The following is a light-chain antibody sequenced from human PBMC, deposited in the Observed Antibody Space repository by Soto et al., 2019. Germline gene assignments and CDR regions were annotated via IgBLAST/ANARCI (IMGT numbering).Light chain of an antibody. Sequence: DIQLTQSPSFLSASVGDRVTITCRASQGISSYLAWYQQRPGKAPKLLIYAASTLQSGVPSRFSGSGSGTEFTLTIGSLQPEDFATYYCQQLHSYPYTFGQGTKLAIK. CDR2: AAS. V-gene: IGKV1-9*01. CDR1: QGISSY. CDR3: QQLHSYPYT. J-gene: IGKJ2*01.